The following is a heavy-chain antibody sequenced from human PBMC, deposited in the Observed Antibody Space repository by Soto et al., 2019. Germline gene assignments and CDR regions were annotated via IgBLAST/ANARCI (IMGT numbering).Heavy chain of an antibody. CDR2: ISGSGST. D-gene: IGHD5-18*01. CDR1: GGSVSSGYNY. J-gene: IGHJ4*02. Sequence: PSENLSLTCTVSGGSVSSGYNYWSWIRQSPGKGLEWIGYISGSGSTGYNPSLKNRLTMSVDRSKNQFTLRLTSVTAADTAVYFCATESGSTYGYFDYWGQGTQVTVSS. V-gene: IGHV4-30-4*01. CDR3: ATESGSTYGYFDY.